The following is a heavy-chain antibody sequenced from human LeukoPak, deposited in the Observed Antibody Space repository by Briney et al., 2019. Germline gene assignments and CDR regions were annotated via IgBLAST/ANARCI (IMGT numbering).Heavy chain of an antibody. V-gene: IGHV3-66*01. J-gene: IGHJ4*02. CDR3: AGIQLWSPFDY. D-gene: IGHD5-18*01. Sequence: GGSLRLSCAASGFTVSSNYMSWVRQAPGKGLEWVSVIYSGGSTYYADSVKGRFTISRDNSKNTLYLQMTSLRAEDTAVYYCAGIQLWSPFDYWGQGTLVTVSS. CDR2: IYSGGST. CDR1: GFTVSSNY.